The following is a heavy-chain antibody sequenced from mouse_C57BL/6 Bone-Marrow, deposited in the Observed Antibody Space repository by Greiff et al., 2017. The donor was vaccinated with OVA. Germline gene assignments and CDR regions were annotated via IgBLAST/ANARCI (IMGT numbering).Heavy chain of an antibody. V-gene: IGHV7-3*01. D-gene: IGHD1-1*01. CDR1: GFTFTDYY. CDR3: ARYNPVRYFDV. J-gene: IGHJ1*03. Sequence: EVMLVESGGGLVQPGGSLSLSCAASGFTFTDYYMSWVRQPPGKALEWLGFIRNKANGYTTEYSASVKGRFTISRDNSQSILYLQMNALRAEDSATYYCARYNPVRYFDVWGTGTTVTVSS. CDR2: IRNKANGYTT.